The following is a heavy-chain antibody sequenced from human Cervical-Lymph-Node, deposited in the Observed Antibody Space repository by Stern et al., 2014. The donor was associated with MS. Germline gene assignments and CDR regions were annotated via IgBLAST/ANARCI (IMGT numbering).Heavy chain of an antibody. J-gene: IGHJ4*02. V-gene: IGHV1-69*01. CDR1: GGSFNYYA. CDR2: IIPMFGKA. CDR3: ARGNYCSGTSCYSLLDF. D-gene: IGHD2-2*01. Sequence: QVKLVQSGAEVKKPGSSVKVSCKASGGSFNYYAISWGRQAPGQGLEWMGGIIPMFGKAHYAQKFQGRVTITADESTTTAYMELSSLRSEDTAVYYCARGNYCSGTSCYSLLDFWGQGTLVTVSS.